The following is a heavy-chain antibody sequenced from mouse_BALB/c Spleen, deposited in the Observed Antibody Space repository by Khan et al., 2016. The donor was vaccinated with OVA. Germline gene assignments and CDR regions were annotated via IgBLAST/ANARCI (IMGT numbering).Heavy chain of an antibody. CDR2: IWGDGST. CDR3: AKFTPDCYSMDY. Sequence: VQLQESGPGLVAPSQSLSITCSISGFSLTSYGVNWVRQPPGKGLEWLGVIWGDGSTNYHSTLKSRLIITKDNSKRQVFLTLNSLQTDDTATYYCAKFTPDCYSMDYWGQGTSVTVSS. D-gene: IGHD1-1*01. V-gene: IGHV2-3*01. CDR1: GFSLTSYG. J-gene: IGHJ4*01.